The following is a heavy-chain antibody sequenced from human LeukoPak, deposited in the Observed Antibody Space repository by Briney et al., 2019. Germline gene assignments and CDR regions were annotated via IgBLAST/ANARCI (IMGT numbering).Heavy chain of an antibody. J-gene: IGHJ4*02. Sequence: GGSLRLSCAASGFTFSSYAMYWVRQAPGKGLEWVTIISSDENNKFYADSVKGRFTISRDSSKNTLYLHMNTLRSEDTAVYYCARGGPTWIDFWGQGTLVTVSS. CDR1: GFTFSSYA. CDR2: ISSDENNK. V-gene: IGHV3-30-3*01. CDR3: ARGGPTWIDF. D-gene: IGHD3-16*01.